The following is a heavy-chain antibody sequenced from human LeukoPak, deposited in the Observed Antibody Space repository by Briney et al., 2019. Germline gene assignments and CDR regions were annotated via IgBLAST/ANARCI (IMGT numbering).Heavy chain of an antibody. D-gene: IGHD6-19*01. V-gene: IGHV3-21*01. Sequence: PGGSLRLSCAASGFTFSSYSMNWVRRAPGKGLEWVSSISSSSSYIYYADSVKGRFTISRDNAKNSLYLQMNSLRAEDTAVYYCARGGSSGWYFDYWGQGTLVTVSS. CDR1: GFTFSSYS. CDR3: ARGGSSGWYFDY. J-gene: IGHJ4*02. CDR2: ISSSSSYI.